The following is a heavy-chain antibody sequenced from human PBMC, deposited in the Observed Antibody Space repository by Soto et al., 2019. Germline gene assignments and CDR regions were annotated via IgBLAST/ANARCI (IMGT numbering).Heavy chain of an antibody. CDR2: IYYSGST. CDR1: GGSISTYY. V-gene: IGHV4-59*08. CDR3: ARQHDS. J-gene: IGHJ4*02. Sequence: SETLSLTCTVSGGSISTYYWSWIRQPPGKGLEWIGSIYYSGSTYYNPSLKSRVTISVDTSKNQFSLKLSSVTAADTAVYYCARQHDSWGQGTLVTVSS.